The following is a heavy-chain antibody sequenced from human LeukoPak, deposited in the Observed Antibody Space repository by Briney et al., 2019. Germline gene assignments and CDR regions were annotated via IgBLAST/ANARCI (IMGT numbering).Heavy chain of an antibody. CDR3: ARLVPPGGGDCTGSNCHTVYYFDY. Sequence: PSQTLSLTCPVSGGSITSSSSYWGWIRQPPGKGLEWIGTIYYSGTTYYNPSLKSRVTISIDAAKNQFSLMLTSVTAADTAVYYCARLVPPGGGDCTGSNCHTVYYFDYWGQGTLVTVSS. CDR1: GGSITSSSSY. V-gene: IGHV4-39*01. D-gene: IGHD2-15*01. CDR2: IYYSGTT. J-gene: IGHJ4*02.